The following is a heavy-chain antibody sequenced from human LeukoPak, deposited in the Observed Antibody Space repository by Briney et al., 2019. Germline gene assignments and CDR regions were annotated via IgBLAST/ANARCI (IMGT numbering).Heavy chain of an antibody. J-gene: IGHJ4*02. Sequence: SVNVSCKASGGTFSSYAISWVRPAPGQGLEWMGGIIPIFGTANYAQKFQGRVTITADESTSTAYMELSSLRSEDTAVYYCARGARYSGSYPPFDYWGQGTLVTVSS. CDR3: ARGARYSGSYPPFDY. D-gene: IGHD1-26*01. V-gene: IGHV1-69*13. CDR1: GGTFSSYA. CDR2: IIPIFGTA.